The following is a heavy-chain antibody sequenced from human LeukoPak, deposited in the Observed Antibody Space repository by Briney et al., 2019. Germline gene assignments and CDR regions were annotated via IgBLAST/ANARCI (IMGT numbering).Heavy chain of an antibody. J-gene: IGHJ4*02. CDR1: GFTFSSYG. Sequence: GRSLRLSCAASGFTFSSYGMHWVRQAPGKGLEWVANIKEDGSEKYYVDSVRGRFTISRDNAQNSLYLQMNSLRAEDTAVYYCARDGRQWLVTRSFDYWGQGTLVTVSS. CDR2: IKEDGSEK. D-gene: IGHD6-19*01. V-gene: IGHV3-7*01. CDR3: ARDGRQWLVTRSFDY.